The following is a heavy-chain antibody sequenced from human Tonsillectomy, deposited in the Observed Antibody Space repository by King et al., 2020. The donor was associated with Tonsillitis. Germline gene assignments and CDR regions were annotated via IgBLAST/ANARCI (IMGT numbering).Heavy chain of an antibody. V-gene: IGHV3-30*01. CDR1: GFTFSSYA. Sequence: VQLVESGGGVVQPGRSLRLSCAASGFTFSSYAMHWVRQAPGKGLEWVAVVSYDGSNKFYADSVQGRFTVSRDNSKNTLYLQMDSLRGEDTAVYYCARATSGYSGSYSTDYWGQGTLVTVSS. CDR2: VSYDGSNK. CDR3: ARATSGYSGSYSTDY. J-gene: IGHJ4*02. D-gene: IGHD1-26*01.